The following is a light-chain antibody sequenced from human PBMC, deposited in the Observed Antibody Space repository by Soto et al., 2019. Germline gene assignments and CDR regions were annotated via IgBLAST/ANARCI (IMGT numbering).Light chain of an antibody. CDR1: QRVSSE. CDR2: GAS. Sequence: IGIPPYTATPSVSPGERAPPSFRASQRVSSELAWYQQQPGQAPRLLMYGASTRATGIPARFSGSGSGTEFTLTIGGLQSEDSAIYFCQQYKSWPITFGQGTLLEIK. V-gene: IGKV3-15*01. CDR3: QQYKSWPIT. J-gene: IGKJ5*01.